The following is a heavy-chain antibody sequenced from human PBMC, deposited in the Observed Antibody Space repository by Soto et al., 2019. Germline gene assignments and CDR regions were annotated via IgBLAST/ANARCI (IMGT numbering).Heavy chain of an antibody. Sequence: PSVKVSCKASGYTFTSYAMHWVRQAPGQRLEWMGWINAGNGNTKYSQKFQGRVTITRDTSASTAYMELSSLRSEDTAVYYCARDYGSMDIGYWCQGTLVTVSS. V-gene: IGHV1-3*01. J-gene: IGHJ4*02. CDR2: INAGNGNT. D-gene: IGHD3-22*01. CDR3: ARDYGSMDIGY. CDR1: GYTFTSYA.